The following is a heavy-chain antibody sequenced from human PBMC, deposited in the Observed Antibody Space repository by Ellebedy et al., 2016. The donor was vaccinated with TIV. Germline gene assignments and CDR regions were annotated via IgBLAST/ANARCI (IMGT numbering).Heavy chain of an antibody. V-gene: IGHV3-30*03. CDR2: TSYDGNSQ. CDR3: TRGYH. J-gene: IGHJ5*02. CDR1: GFTFSSYG. Sequence: GGSLRLSCAASGFTFSSYGMHWVRQAPGKGLEWVAATSYDGNSQHYTDSVKGRFSISRDNSKNIFFLQMSTLRVEDTAVYYCTRGYHWGLGTLVTVSS.